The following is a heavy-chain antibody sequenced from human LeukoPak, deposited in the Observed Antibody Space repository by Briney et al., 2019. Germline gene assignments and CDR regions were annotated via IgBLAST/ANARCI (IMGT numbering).Heavy chain of an antibody. CDR3: SRDPPPSGRSGYRFDAFDI. CDR2: IYYSGST. D-gene: IGHD3-3*01. Sequence: SETLSLTCTVSGGSIISYYWSWIRQPPGKGLEWIGYIYYSGSTNYNPSLKSRVTISVDTSKNQFSLKLSSVTAADTAVYYCSRDPPPSGRSGYRFDAFDIWGQGTIVPVSS. CDR1: GGSIISYY. V-gene: IGHV4-59*01. J-gene: IGHJ3*02.